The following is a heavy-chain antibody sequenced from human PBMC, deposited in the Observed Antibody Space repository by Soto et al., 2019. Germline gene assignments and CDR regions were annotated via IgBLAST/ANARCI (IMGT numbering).Heavy chain of an antibody. Sequence: GGSLRLSCAPSGFSFSSYSMNCVRQAPGKGLERVSSISSSSSYICYADSVRGRFTMSGENAKNSLYLQMNSLRAEDTAVYYCARDISPTEAYYYASSGPHDYWGQGTLVTVS. CDR3: ARDISPTEAYYYASSGPHDY. V-gene: IGHV3-21*01. CDR2: ISSSSSYI. J-gene: IGHJ4*02. CDR1: GFSFSSYS. D-gene: IGHD3-22*01.